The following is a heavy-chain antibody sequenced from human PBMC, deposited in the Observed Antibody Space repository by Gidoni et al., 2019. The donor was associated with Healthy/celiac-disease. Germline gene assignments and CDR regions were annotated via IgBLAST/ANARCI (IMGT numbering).Heavy chain of an antibody. CDR3: ARTERGYYDSSGYYYGY. CDR1: GFPFSSYS. J-gene: IGHJ4*02. D-gene: IGHD3-22*01. Sequence: VQLVESGGGLVKPGGSLRLPCPASGFPFSSYSMNWVRQAPGKGLECVSSISSSSSNIYYADSVKGRFTISRDNAKNSLYLQMNSLRAEDTAVYYCARTERGYYDSSGYYYGYWGQGTLVTVSS. V-gene: IGHV3-21*01. CDR2: ISSSSSNI.